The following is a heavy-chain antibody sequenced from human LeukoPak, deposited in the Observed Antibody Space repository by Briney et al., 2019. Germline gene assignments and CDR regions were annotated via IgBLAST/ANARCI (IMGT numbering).Heavy chain of an antibody. Sequence: GASVKVSCKASGGTFSSYAISWVRQAPGQGLEWMGGIIPIFGTANYAQKFQGRVTITADESTSTAYMELSSLRSEDTAVYYCARSYYYDSSGYHGYFDYWGQGTLVTVSS. D-gene: IGHD3-22*01. J-gene: IGHJ4*02. CDR3: ARSYYYDSSGYHGYFDY. V-gene: IGHV1-69*13. CDR1: GGTFSSYA. CDR2: IIPIFGTA.